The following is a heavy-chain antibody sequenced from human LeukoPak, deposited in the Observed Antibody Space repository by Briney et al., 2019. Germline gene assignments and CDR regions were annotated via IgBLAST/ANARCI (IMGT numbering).Heavy chain of an antibody. V-gene: IGHV3-53*01. Sequence: GGSLRLSCAASAFTVSNNYMTWLRQAPGKGLEWVSTIYSSGDTYSADSVKGRFSVSRDNFNNMLFLQMNNLTVEDTAVYYCARGSGGNYFDYWGQGTLVTVSS. CDR3: ARGSGGNYFDY. CDR2: IYSSGDT. CDR1: AFTVSNNY. D-gene: IGHD1-26*01. J-gene: IGHJ4*02.